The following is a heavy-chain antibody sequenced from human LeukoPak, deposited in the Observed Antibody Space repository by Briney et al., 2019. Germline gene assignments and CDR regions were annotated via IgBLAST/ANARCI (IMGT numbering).Heavy chain of an antibody. D-gene: IGHD3-3*02. CDR3: AKLDWFDP. V-gene: IGHV3-74*03. CDR2: SEGDDTTT. CDR1: GFSVGNYW. Sequence: GGSLRLSCAASGFSVGNYWMHWVRQAPGKGLVWVSRSEGDDTTTTYAESVKGRFTVSRDNAKNTVYLQMNSLRVEDTAVYYCAKLDWFDPWGQGTLVTVSP. J-gene: IGHJ5*02.